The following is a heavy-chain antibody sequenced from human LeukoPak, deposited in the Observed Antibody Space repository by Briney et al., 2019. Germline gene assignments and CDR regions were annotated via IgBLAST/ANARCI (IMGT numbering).Heavy chain of an antibody. CDR2: ISGSGGST. Sequence: PTGGSLRLSCAASGFTFSSSAMSWVRQAPGKGLQWVSAISGSGGSTYYADSVKGRFTISRDNSKNTLYLQMNSLRAEDTAVYYCARTSRYSGSYDDYWGQGTLVTVSS. D-gene: IGHD1-26*01. J-gene: IGHJ4*02. V-gene: IGHV3-23*01. CDR3: ARTSRYSGSYDDY. CDR1: GFTFSSSA.